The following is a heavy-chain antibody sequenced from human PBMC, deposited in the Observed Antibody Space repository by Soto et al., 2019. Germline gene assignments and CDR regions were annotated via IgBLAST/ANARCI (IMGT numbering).Heavy chain of an antibody. D-gene: IGHD6-13*01. CDR3: AKDLGIAAAGTGDYYYYGMDV. Sequence: PGGSLRLSCAASGFTFSSYGMHWVRQAPGKGLEWVAVISYDGSNKYYADSVKGRFTISRDNSKNTLYLQMNSLRAEDTAVYYCAKDLGIAAAGTGDYYYYGMDVWGQGTTVTVSS. V-gene: IGHV3-30*18. CDR2: ISYDGSNK. CDR1: GFTFSSYG. J-gene: IGHJ6*02.